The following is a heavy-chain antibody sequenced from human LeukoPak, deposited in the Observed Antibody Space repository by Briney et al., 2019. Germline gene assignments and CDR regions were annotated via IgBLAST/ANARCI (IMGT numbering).Heavy chain of an antibody. CDR3: AKDPSSGFGDGDAFDI. Sequence: GGSLRLSCAASGFTFSSYSMIWVRQAPGKGLEWVSGISSGGGSTYFADSVRGRFIISRDNSKNTLHLQMDSLRVEDTAVYYCAKDPSSGFGDGDAFDIWGQGTTVTVSS. D-gene: IGHD3-10*01. CDR1: GFTFSSYS. J-gene: IGHJ3*02. CDR2: ISSGGGST. V-gene: IGHV3-23*01.